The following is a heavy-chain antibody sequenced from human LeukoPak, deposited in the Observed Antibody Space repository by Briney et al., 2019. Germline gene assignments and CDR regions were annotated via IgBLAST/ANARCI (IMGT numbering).Heavy chain of an antibody. V-gene: IGHV3-23*01. CDR3: AKPARSDAFDI. D-gene: IGHD1-14*01. Sequence: GGSLRLSCAASRFTFSSYSMNWVRQAPGKGLEWVSSISGSGGSTYYADSVKGRFTISRDNSKNTLYLQMNSLRAEDTAVYYCAKPARSDAFDIWGQGTMVTVSS. J-gene: IGHJ3*02. CDR1: RFTFSSYS. CDR2: ISGSGGST.